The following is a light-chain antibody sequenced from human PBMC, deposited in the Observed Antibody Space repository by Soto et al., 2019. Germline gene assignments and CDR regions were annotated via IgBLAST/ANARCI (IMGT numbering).Light chain of an antibody. J-gene: IGKJ3*01. CDR3: QQVDSYPRT. Sequence: IQLTQSPSSLSASVGDRVTITCRASQDISTYLAWYHQKPGKAPKLLIYSASTLQSGVPSRFSGRGSGTDFTLTISSLQPEDFGTYYCQQVDSYPRTFGPGTTVDI. CDR2: SAS. V-gene: IGKV1-9*01. CDR1: QDISTY.